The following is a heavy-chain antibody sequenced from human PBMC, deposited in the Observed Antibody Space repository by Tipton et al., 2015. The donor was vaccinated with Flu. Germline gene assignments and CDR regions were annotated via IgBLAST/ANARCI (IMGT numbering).Heavy chain of an antibody. CDR1: GGPIRSSTEY. V-gene: IGHV4-39*01. Sequence: TLSLTCTVSGGPIRSSTEYWGWVRQPPGKGLEWIGTIFSSGITYYSPPLKSRVTISVDTSKNQFSLKLSSVTAADTAIYYCARLHYYGSAFYNDAYDFWGQGTMVTVSS. J-gene: IGHJ3*01. D-gene: IGHD3-10*01. CDR2: IFSSGIT. CDR3: ARLHYYGSAFYNDAYDF.